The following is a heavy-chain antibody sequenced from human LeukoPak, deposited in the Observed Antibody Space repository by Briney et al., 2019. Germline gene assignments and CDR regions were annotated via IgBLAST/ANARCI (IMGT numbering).Heavy chain of an antibody. Sequence: GASVTVSCKASGYTFTGYYMHWVRQAPGQGLEWMGWINPNSGGTNYAQKFQGRVTMTRDTSISTAYMELSRLRSDDTAVYYCARDLTHGSTCCYRTEYNWFDPWGQGTLVTVSS. CDR3: ARDLTHGSTCCYRTEYNWFDP. V-gene: IGHV1-2*02. J-gene: IGHJ5*02. CDR2: INPNSGGT. D-gene: IGHD2-2*02. CDR1: GYTFTGYY.